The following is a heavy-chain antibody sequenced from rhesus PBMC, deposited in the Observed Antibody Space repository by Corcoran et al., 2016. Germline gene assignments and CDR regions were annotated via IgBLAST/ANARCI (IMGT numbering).Heavy chain of an antibody. CDR1: GGSISSGYYY. Sequence: QVQLQESGPGLVKPSETLSITCAVSGGSISSGYYYWSWIRQPPGKGLEWIGYIIYSGSTSYNPSLKSRVTISRDTSKNQFSLRLSSVTAADTAVYYCARSSGSYYFDYWGQGVLVTVSS. V-gene: IGHV4-122*02. CDR2: IIYSGST. D-gene: IGHD1-44*02. J-gene: IGHJ4*01. CDR3: ARSSGSYYFDY.